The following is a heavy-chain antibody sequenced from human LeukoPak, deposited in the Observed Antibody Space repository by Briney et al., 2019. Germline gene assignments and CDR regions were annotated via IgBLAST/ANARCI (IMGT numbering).Heavy chain of an antibody. CDR2: IRYDGSNK. J-gene: IGHJ3*02. CDR3: ARVPAGDGYQLLVPYAFDI. Sequence: PGRSLRLSCAASGFTFSSYGMHWVRQAPGKGLEWVAFIRYDGSNKYYADSVKGRFTISRDISKNTLYLQMDTLRAEDTAVYYCARVPAGDGYQLLVPYAFDIWGQGTMVTVSS. D-gene: IGHD2-2*01. CDR1: GFTFSSYG. V-gene: IGHV3-30*02.